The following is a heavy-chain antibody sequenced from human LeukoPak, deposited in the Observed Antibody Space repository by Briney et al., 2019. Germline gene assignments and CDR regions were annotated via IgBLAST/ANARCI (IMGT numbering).Heavy chain of an antibody. Sequence: SQTLSLTCTVSGGSISSGGYYWSWIRQHPGKGLEWIGYIYYSGRTSYNPSLNSRVTISVDTSKNQFSLKLSSVTAADTAVYYCARGNPRFTYYYDSSGYWAFDIWGQGTMVTVSS. CDR2: IYYSGRT. V-gene: IGHV4-31*03. CDR3: ARGNPRFTYYYDSSGYWAFDI. CDR1: GGSISSGGYY. D-gene: IGHD3-22*01. J-gene: IGHJ3*02.